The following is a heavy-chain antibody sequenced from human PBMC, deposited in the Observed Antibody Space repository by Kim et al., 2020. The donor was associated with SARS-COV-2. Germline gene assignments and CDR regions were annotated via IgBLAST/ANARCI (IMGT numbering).Heavy chain of an antibody. J-gene: IGHJ2*01. Sequence: SSSSTIYYADSGKSRFTISRDNAKNSLYLKMNSLRDEDTAVYYCAHRGALWGRGTLVTVSS. CDR3: AHRGAL. CDR2: SSSSTI. V-gene: IGHV3-48*02.